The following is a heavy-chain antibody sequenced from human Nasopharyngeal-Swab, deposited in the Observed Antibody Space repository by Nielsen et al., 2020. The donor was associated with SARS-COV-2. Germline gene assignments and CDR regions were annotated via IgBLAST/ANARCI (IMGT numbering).Heavy chain of an antibody. CDR3: TTDRFYDYVWGSYRYLDY. CDR1: GFTFSNAW. J-gene: IGHJ4*02. Sequence: GESLKISCAASGFTFSNAWMSWVRQAPGKGLEWVGRIKSKTDGGTTDYAAPVKGRFTISRDDSKNTLYLQMNSLKTEDTAVYYCTTDRFYDYVWGSYRYLDYWGQGTLVTVS. D-gene: IGHD3-16*02. CDR2: IKSKTDGGTT. V-gene: IGHV3-15*01.